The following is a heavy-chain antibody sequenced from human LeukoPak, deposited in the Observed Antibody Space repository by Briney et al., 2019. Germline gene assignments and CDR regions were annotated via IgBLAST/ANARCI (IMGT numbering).Heavy chain of an antibody. V-gene: IGHV4-34*01. CDR1: GGSFSGYY. Sequence: SETLSLTCAVYGGSFSGYYWSWIRQPPGKGLEWIGEINHSGGTNYNPSLKSRVTISVDTSKNQFSLKLSSVTAADTAVYYCARARVVTGYDYVFPFDYWGQGTLVTVSS. CDR3: ARARVVTGYDYVFPFDY. J-gene: IGHJ4*02. D-gene: IGHD3-16*01. CDR2: INHSGGT.